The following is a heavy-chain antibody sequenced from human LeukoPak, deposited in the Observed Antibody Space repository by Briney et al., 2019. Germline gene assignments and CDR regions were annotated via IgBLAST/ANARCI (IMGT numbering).Heavy chain of an antibody. V-gene: IGHV3-30*04. CDR3: ARVAAAGSRSYYYYYMDV. CDR2: ISYDASNK. J-gene: IGHJ6*03. D-gene: IGHD6-13*01. Sequence: PGGSLRLSCAASGFTFSSYAMHCVRQAPGKGLEWVTAISYDASNKYYADSVKGRFTISRNNSKNTLYLQMNSLRAEDTAVYYCARVAAAGSRSYYYYYMDVWGKGTTVTVSS. CDR1: GFTFSSYA.